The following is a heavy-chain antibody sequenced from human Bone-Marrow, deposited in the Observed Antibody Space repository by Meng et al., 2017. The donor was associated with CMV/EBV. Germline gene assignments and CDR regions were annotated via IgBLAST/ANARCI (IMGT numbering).Heavy chain of an antibody. V-gene: IGHV3-48*04. CDR2: ISSSSSTI. Sequence: GGSLRLSGAASGFTFSSYSMNWVRQAPGKGLEWVSYISSSSSTIYYADSVKGRFTISRDNAKNSLYLQMNSLRAEDTAVYYCASSKGFWSGFEDYFDYWGQGTLVTASS. CDR1: GFTFSSYS. J-gene: IGHJ4*02. D-gene: IGHD3-3*01. CDR3: ASSKGFWSGFEDYFDY.